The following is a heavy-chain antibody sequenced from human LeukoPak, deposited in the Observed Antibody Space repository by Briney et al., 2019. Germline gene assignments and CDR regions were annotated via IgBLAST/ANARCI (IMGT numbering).Heavy chain of an antibody. CDR2: ISYDGRNK. V-gene: IGHV3-30*03. CDR1: GFTFSSYG. D-gene: IGHD2-8*01. J-gene: IGHJ4*02. CDR3: AYAGVY. Sequence: PGGSLRLSCAASGFTFSSYGMHWVRQAPGKGLEWVAAISYDGRNKEYVDSVKGRFTISRDNSKNTLYLQMNSLRAEDTAVYYCAYAGVYWGQGTLVTVSS.